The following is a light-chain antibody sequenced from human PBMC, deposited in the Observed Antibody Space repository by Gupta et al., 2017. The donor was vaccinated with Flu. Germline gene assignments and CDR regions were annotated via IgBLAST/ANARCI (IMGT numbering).Light chain of an antibody. CDR1: HSDVGGYHF. CDR3: SSYTDANTWV. V-gene: IGLV2-14*01. J-gene: IGLJ1*01. Sequence: QSALTQPASVSGSPGQSITISCSGTHSDVGGYHFVTWYQHHPGRAPKLLIYEVTKRPFEISDRFSGSKSGNTASLTISGLQPEDEADYFCSSYTDANTWVFGSGSRVTVL. CDR2: EVT.